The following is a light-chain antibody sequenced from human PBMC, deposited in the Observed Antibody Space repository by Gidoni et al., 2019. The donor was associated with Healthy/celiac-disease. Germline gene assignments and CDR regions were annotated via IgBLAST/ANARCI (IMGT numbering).Light chain of an antibody. CDR1: SSNIGSNT. CDR3: AAWDDSLNGPV. J-gene: IGLJ3*02. CDR2: SNN. Sequence: QSVLTQPPSASGTPGQGVTISCSGSSSNIGSNTVNWYQQLPGAAPKLRIYSNNQRPSGVPDRFSGPKSGTSASLAISGLQSEDEADYYCAAWDDSLNGPVFGGGTKLTVL. V-gene: IGLV1-44*01.